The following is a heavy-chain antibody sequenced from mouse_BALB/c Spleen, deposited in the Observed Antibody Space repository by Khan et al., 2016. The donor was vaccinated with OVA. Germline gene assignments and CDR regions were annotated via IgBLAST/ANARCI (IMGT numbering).Heavy chain of an antibody. CDR1: GYTFTSYT. D-gene: IGHD2-14*01. CDR3: ARDGAYYRNDGWFAY. J-gene: IGHJ3*01. CDR2: INPSSGYT. V-gene: IGHV1-4*01. Sequence: QVRLQQSGAELARPGASVKMSCKASGYTFTSYTIHWIKQRPGQGLEWIGYINPSSGYTNYNQKFKDKATLTADKSPTTAYMQLSSLTSDDSAVYYCARDGAYYRNDGWFAYWGQGTLVTVSA.